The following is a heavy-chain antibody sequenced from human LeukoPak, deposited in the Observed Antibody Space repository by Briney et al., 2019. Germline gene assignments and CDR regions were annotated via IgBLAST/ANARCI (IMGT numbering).Heavy chain of an antibody. CDR3: ARDFHGSGSS. J-gene: IGHJ5*02. V-gene: IGHV4-59*12. CDR1: GGSISSYY. D-gene: IGHD3-10*01. CDR2: IYYSGST. Sequence: SETLSLTCTVSGGSISSYYWSWIRQPPGKGLEWIGYIYYSGSTNYNPSLKSRVTISVDTSKNQFSLKLSSVTAADTAVYYCARDFHGSGSSWGQGILVTVSS.